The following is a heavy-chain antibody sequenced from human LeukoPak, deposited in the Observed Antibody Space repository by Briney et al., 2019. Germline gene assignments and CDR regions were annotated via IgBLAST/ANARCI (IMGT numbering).Heavy chain of an antibody. D-gene: IGHD6-19*01. J-gene: IGHJ5*02. V-gene: IGHV3-30*03. CDR2: ISSDGSKK. CDR1: GFTFSSYD. CDR3: AEGSHTSGWPGNWLDP. Sequence: PGGSLRLSCAASGFTFSSYDMHWVRQAPGKGLEWVATISSDGSKKYYADSVKGRFTISRDNSKNTLYLQMNSLRVEDRAVYYCAEGSHTSGWPGNWLDPWGQGTLVTVSS.